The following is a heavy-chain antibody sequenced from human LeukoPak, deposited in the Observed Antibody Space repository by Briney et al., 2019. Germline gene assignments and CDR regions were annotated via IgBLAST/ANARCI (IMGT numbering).Heavy chain of an antibody. J-gene: IGHJ6*02. V-gene: IGHV3-33*01. CDR2: LWYDGSNK. D-gene: IGHD3-10*01. Sequence: GRCLRLSCAASGFTFSSYGMHWVRPAPGKGLEWVAVLWYDGSNKYYADSVKSRFSISRDNSKNTLYLQKNSLRAEDTAVYYCARDRSSMVRGVRRYYYYYGMDVWGQGTTVTVSS. CDR3: ARDRSSMVRGVRRYYYYYGMDV. CDR1: GFTFSSYG.